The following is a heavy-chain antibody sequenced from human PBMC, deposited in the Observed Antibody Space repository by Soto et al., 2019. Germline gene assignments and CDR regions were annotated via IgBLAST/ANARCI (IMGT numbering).Heavy chain of an antibody. CDR3: MVRGPNTAYYYYGMDV. CDR1: GYTFTSYW. CDR2: IDPSDSFI. Sequence: PGESLKISCEGSGYTFTSYWITWVRQMSGKGLEWMGTIDPSDSFIYLSPSLQGRFTISRDNSKNTLYLQMNSLRAEDTAVYYSMVRGPNTAYYYYGMDVWGQGTTVTVS. V-gene: IGHV5-10-1*04. D-gene: IGHD3-10*01. J-gene: IGHJ6*02.